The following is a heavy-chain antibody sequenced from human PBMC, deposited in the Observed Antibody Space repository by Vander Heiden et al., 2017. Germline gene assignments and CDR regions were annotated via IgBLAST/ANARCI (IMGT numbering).Heavy chain of an antibody. D-gene: IGHD6-19*01. CDR1: GGSFSGSY. J-gene: IGHJ3*02. CDR3: AAPRLAVAGTRRAFDI. CDR2: INHSGST. Sequence: QAQLQQWGAGLLKPSETLSLTCAVYGGSFSGSYWSWIRQPPGKGLEWIGEINHSGSTNYNPSLKSRVTISVDTSKNQFSLKLSSVTAADTAVYYCAAPRLAVAGTRRAFDIWGQGTMVTVSS. V-gene: IGHV4-34*01.